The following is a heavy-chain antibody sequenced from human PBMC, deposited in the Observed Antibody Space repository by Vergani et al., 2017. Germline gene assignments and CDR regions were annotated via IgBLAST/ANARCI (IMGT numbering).Heavy chain of an antibody. D-gene: IGHD1-26*01. V-gene: IGHV1-69*13. J-gene: IGHJ5*02. CDR1: GYTLTELS. Sequence: QVQLVQSGAEVKKPGASVKVSCKVSGYTLTELSMHWVRQAPGQGLEWMGGIIPIFGTANYAQKFQGRVTITADESTSTAYMELSSLRSEDTAVYYCARVVSGSYWNWFDPWGQGTLVTVSS. CDR3: ARVVSGSYWNWFDP. CDR2: IIPIFGTA.